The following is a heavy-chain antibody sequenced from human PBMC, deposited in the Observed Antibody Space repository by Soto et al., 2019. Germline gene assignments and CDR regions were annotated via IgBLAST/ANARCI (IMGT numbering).Heavy chain of an antibody. V-gene: IGHV1-69*01. CDR1: GFTFTGHY. J-gene: IGHJ4*02. CDR2: IVPISGTV. CDR3: ARGGFSGSYFAY. D-gene: IGHD1-26*01. Sequence: QVQLDQSGAEVKKPGASVKVSCKASGFTFTGHYIHWVRQAPGQGLEWMGGIVPISGTVNYAQMFQGRVTITAYESTNTVYMDLHSLRSEDTAVYYCARGGFSGSYFAYWGQGTLVTVSS.